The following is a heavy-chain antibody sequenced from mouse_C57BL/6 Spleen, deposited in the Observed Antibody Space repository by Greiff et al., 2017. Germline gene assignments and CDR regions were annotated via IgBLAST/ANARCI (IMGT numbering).Heavy chain of an antibody. CDR3: ARNYGSPTVFDY. CDR1: GYTFTDYY. J-gene: IGHJ2*01. Sequence: VQLQQSGPVLVKPGASVKMSCKASGYTFTDYYMNWVKQSHGKSLEWIGVINPYNGGTSYNQKFKGKATLTVDKSSSTAYMELNSLTSEDSAVYYCARNYGSPTVFDYWGQGTTLTVSS. D-gene: IGHD1-1*01. V-gene: IGHV1-19*01. CDR2: INPYNGGT.